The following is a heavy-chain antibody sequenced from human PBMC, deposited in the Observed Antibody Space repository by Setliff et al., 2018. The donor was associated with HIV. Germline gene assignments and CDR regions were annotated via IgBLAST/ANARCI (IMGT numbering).Heavy chain of an antibody. CDR2: VGHSGGT. Sequence: KSSETLSLTCAVYGTSFSGYYWNWIRQSPGKGLEWIGEVGHSGGTKFNPSLKSRVTISLKTSKNQFSLSLSSVTVADTGLYFCARRAGNYLDYWGQGTLVTVSS. CDR3: ARRAGNYLDY. J-gene: IGHJ4*02. V-gene: IGHV4-34*01. CDR1: GTSFSGYY.